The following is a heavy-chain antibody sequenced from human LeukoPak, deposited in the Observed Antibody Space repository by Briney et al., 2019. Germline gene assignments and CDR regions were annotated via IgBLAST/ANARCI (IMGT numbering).Heavy chain of an antibody. CDR1: GFTFDDYA. D-gene: IGHD5-24*01. J-gene: IGHJ4*02. CDR2: ISWNSGSI. Sequence: GGSLRLSCAASGFTFDDYAMHWVRQAPGKGLEWVSGISWNSGSIGYADSVKGRFTISRDNAKNSLYLQMNSLRAEDTALYYCAKDIYGDGHNYFDYWGQGTLVTVSS. V-gene: IGHV3-9*01. CDR3: AKDIYGDGHNYFDY.